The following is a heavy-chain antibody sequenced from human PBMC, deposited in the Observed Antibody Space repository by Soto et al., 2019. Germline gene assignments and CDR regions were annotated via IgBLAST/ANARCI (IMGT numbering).Heavy chain of an antibody. Sequence: AGSLSLSCAASGFTFSSYGMHWVRQAPGKGLEWVAVISYDGSNKYYADSVKGRFTISRDNSKNTLYLQMNSLRAEDTAVYYCAKGGAIYCSSTSCPGDGMDVWGQGTTVTVSS. J-gene: IGHJ6*02. D-gene: IGHD2-2*01. CDR3: AKGGAIYCSSTSCPGDGMDV. CDR2: ISYDGSNK. V-gene: IGHV3-30*18. CDR1: GFTFSSYG.